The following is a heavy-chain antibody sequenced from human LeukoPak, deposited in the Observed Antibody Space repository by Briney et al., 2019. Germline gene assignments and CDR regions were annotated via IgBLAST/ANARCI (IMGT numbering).Heavy chain of an antibody. D-gene: IGHD1-26*01. Sequence: SETLSLTCTVSRGSISGGGFYWAWIRQHPGQGLEWIGYITHSGSTYYNPALESRISIFRDTSKNQFSLSLTSLTAADTAVYFWPSFTWESSSLDSWGKGSLVTVSS. CDR1: RGSISGGGFY. CDR2: ITHSGST. J-gene: IGHJ4*02. V-gene: IGHV4-31*03. CDR3: PSFTWESSSLDS.